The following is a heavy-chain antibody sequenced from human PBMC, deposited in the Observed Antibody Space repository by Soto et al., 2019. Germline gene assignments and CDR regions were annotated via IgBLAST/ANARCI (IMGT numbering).Heavy chain of an antibody. Sequence: EVQVLESGGGLVQPGGSLRLSCAASGFTFSSYCMTWVRQAPGKGLEWVATIKKDGSEKYYVDSVRGRFSMSRANAKNSLYLQQNSLRAEDTAVYYCARVVGATQLDFDYWGQGTLVTVSS. D-gene: IGHD1-26*01. CDR1: GFTFSSYC. CDR3: ARVVGATQLDFDY. V-gene: IGHV3-7*01. J-gene: IGHJ4*02. CDR2: IKKDGSEK.